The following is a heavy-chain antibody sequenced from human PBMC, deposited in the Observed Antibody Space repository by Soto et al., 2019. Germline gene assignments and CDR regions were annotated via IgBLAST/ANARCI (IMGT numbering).Heavy chain of an antibody. Sequence: GGSLCLSCAASGFTFRSYGMHWVRPAPGKGLEWVAVISYDGSNKYYADSVKGRFTISRDNSKNTLYLQMNSLRAEDTAVYYCAKSPLVVVITGVIDYWGQGTRVTVSS. J-gene: IGHJ4*02. D-gene: IGHD3-22*01. CDR1: GFTFRSYG. V-gene: IGHV3-30*18. CDR2: ISYDGSNK. CDR3: AKSPLVVVITGVIDY.